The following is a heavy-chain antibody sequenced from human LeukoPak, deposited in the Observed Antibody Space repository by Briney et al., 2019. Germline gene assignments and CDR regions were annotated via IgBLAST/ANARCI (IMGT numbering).Heavy chain of an antibody. CDR1: GGSISSSSYY. D-gene: IGHD3-22*01. J-gene: IGHJ5*02. CDR2: IYYIGST. V-gene: IGHV4-39*01. CDR3: ARHLPSIRSSEAAPYNWFDP. Sequence: SETLSLTCTVSGGSISSSSYYWGWIRQPPGKGLEWIGSIYYIGSTYYNPSLKSRVTISVDTSKNQFSLKLSSVTAADTAVYYCARHLPSIRSSEAAPYNWFDPWGQGTLVTVSS.